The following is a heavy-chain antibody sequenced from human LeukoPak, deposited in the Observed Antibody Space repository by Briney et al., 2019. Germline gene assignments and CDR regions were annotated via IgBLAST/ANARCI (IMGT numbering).Heavy chain of an antibody. CDR2: INHSGST. D-gene: IGHD3-3*01. CDR1: GGSFSGYY. J-gene: IGHJ4*02. V-gene: IGHV4-34*01. CDR3: AIRTFWSGYFAY. Sequence: KPSETLSLTCTVYGGSFSGYYWSWIRQPPGKGLEWIGEINHSGSTNYNPSLKSLVTISVDTSKNQFSLKLSSVTAADTAVYYCAIRTFWSGYFAYWGQGTLVTASS.